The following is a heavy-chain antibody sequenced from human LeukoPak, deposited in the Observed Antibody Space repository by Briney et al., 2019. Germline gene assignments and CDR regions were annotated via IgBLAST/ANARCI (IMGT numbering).Heavy chain of an antibody. J-gene: IGHJ4*02. Sequence: SETLSLTCAVYGGSFSGYYWNWIRQPPGKGLEWIGSISYSGDTHYNPSLKSRVTLSVDTSKSQFSLNLSSLTAADTAVFYCARQPHYYDTSAYYPSHFDYWGLGTLVTVAS. CDR1: GGSFSGYY. CDR3: ARQPHYYDTSAYYPSHFDY. V-gene: IGHV4-34*01. CDR2: ISYSGDT. D-gene: IGHD3-22*01.